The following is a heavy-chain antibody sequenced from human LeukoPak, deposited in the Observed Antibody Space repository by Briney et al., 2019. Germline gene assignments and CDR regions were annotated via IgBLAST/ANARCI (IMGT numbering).Heavy chain of an antibody. Sequence: ASVKVSCKAFGYTFTGYYMHWVRQAPGQGLEWMGWINPNSGGTNYAQKFQGWVTMTRDTSISTAYMELSRLRSDDTAVYYCARATGYYGSGSYYQTDAFDIWGQGTMVTVSS. CDR3: ARATGYYGSGSYYQTDAFDI. V-gene: IGHV1-2*04. J-gene: IGHJ3*02. D-gene: IGHD3-10*01. CDR1: GYTFTGYY. CDR2: INPNSGGT.